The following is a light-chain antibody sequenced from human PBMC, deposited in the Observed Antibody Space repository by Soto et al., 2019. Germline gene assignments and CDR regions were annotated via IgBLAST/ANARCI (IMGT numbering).Light chain of an antibody. CDR3: AAWDDSLSGAV. Sequence: QSVLTQPPSASGTPGQRVTISCSGSRSKIGRSNVYWYQQLPGTAPKLLIYKNNQRLSGVPDRFSGSKSGTSASLAISGLRYEDEADYYCAAWDDSLSGAVFGGGTQLTVL. CDR2: KNN. J-gene: IGLJ7*01. V-gene: IGLV1-47*01. CDR1: RSKIGRSN.